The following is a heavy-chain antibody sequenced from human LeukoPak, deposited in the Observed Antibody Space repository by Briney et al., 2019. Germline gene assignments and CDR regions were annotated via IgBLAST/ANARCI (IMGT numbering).Heavy chain of an antibody. D-gene: IGHD2-2*01. CDR1: GFTFSAYW. J-gene: IGHJ5*02. V-gene: IGHV3-7*01. Sequence: PGGSLRLSCAASGFTFSAYWMTWVRQPPGKGLEWVANIRQDSRESYYVDSVKGRFTISRDNAKNTVYLQMSSPRAEDTAVYYCAREGVFCVRNCISNSGARFDPWGQGTLVTVSS. CDR2: IRQDSRES. CDR3: AREGVFCVRNCISNSGARFDP.